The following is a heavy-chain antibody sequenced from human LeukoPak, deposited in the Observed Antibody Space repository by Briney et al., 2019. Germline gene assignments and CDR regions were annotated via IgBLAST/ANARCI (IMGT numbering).Heavy chain of an antibody. CDR1: GDSISSHY. J-gene: IGHJ6*03. D-gene: IGHD6-13*01. Sequence: SETLSPTCTVSGDSISSHYWSWIRQPPGKGLEWIGYIYYSGSTNYNPSLKSRDTISVDTSKNQFSLKLSSVTAADTAVYYCARVRYSSSCCGYMDVWGKGTTVTVSS. CDR2: IYYSGST. V-gene: IGHV4-59*11. CDR3: ARVRYSSSCCGYMDV.